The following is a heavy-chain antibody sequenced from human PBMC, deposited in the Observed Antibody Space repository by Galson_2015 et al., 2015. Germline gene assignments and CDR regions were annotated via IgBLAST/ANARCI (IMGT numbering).Heavy chain of an antibody. Sequence: PALVKPTQTLTLTCSFSGFSLDTREMSVAWVRQPPGKALEWLARIGWEDDKYYSPSLKTRLTISKDTSKNQVVLTMTDMDPVDTATYYCARTNYESSAHISLNYYYYCMDVWGKGTRVTVSS. CDR3: ARTNYESSAHISLNYYYYCMDV. CDR2: IGWEDDK. V-gene: IGHV2-70*18. D-gene: IGHD3-22*01. CDR1: GFSLDTREMS. J-gene: IGHJ6*03.